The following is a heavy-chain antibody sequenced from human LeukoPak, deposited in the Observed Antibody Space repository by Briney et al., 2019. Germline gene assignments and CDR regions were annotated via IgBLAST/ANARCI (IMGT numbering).Heavy chain of an antibody. CDR1: GYRFTTYW. Sequence: GESLKISCKGSGYRFTTYWVGWVRQLPGKGLEWMGIIFPGDSDSSHSPSFQGQVTLSVDKSISTAYLQWSSLKASDTAIYYCARHDGYYYESSGYFVWGQGTLVTVAS. D-gene: IGHD3-22*01. CDR3: ARHDGYYYESSGYFV. CDR2: IFPGDSDS. V-gene: IGHV5-51*01. J-gene: IGHJ4*02.